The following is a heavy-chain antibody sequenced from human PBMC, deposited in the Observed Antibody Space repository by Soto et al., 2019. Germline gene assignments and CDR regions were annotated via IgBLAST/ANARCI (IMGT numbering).Heavy chain of an antibody. D-gene: IGHD3-3*01. Sequence: ASVKVSCKASGYTFTDYVISWVRQAPGQGLEWMGYFNGNNGNTHCAQKFQGRVTMTTDTSTSTAYMELRSLRSDDTAVYYCVRIFWSGYRCEDYWGKGTLVTVSS. CDR2: FNGNNGNT. CDR1: GYTFTDYV. CDR3: VRIFWSGYRCEDY. V-gene: IGHV1-18*01. J-gene: IGHJ4*02.